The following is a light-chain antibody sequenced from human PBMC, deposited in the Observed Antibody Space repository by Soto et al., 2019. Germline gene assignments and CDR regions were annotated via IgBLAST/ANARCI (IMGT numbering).Light chain of an antibody. J-gene: IGLJ3*02. V-gene: IGLV1-44*01. CDR2: SNN. Sequence: QSALTQPPSASGTPGQRVTISCSGSSSNIGSNTVNWYQQLPGTAPKLLIYSNNQRPSGVPDRFSGSKSGTSASLAISGLQSEDEADYYCAALDDSLNGPVFGVGTQL. CDR3: AALDDSLNGPV. CDR1: SSNIGSNT.